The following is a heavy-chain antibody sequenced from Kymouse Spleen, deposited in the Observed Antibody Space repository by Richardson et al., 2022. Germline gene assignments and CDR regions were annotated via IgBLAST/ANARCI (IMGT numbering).Heavy chain of an antibody. J-gene: IGHJ5*02. V-gene: IGHV1-3*01. CDR1: GYTFTSYA. Sequence: QVQLVQSGAEVKKPGASVKVSCKASGYTFTSYAMHWVRQAPGQRLEWMGWINAGNGNTKYSQKFQGRVTITRDTSASTAYMELSSLRSEDTAVYYCARVIAAHNWFDPWGQGTLVTVSS. CDR3: ARVIAAHNWFDP. CDR2: INAGNGNT. D-gene: IGHD6-6*01.